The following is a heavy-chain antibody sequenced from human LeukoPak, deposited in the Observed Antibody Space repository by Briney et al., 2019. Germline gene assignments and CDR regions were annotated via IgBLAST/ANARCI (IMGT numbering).Heavy chain of an antibody. V-gene: IGHV3-23*01. CDR3: VKENDKLGVFIMIDS. CDR1: GFTFSSYA. D-gene: IGHD3-3*01. CDR2: ISGGADST. J-gene: IGHJ4*02. Sequence: GGSLRLSCAASGFTFSSYALSWVRQAPGKGLEWVSAISGGADSTYYADSVQGRFTISRDNSKNTLYLQMNSLRAEDTAVYYCVKENDKLGVFIMIDSGGQGTLVTVPS.